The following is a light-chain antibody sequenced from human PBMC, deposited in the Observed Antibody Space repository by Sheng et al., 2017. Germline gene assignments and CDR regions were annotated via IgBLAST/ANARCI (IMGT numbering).Light chain of an antibody. CDR3: QQTYGTVWA. J-gene: IGKJ1*01. Sequence: DIQMTQSPSSLSASVGDRVTITCRASQSINNFLNWYQQKPGRAPNLLIYAASSLQSGVPSRFSGSGSGTDFTLTISSLQPEDFATYYCQQTYGTVWAFGQGYQGG. CDR2: AAS. V-gene: IGKV1-39*01. CDR1: QSINNF.